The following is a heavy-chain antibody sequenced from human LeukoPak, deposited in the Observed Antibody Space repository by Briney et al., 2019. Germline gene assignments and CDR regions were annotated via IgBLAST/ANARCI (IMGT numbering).Heavy chain of an antibody. V-gene: IGHV4-59*01. CDR3: ARSFGIWDYYGMDV. CDR2: IYYSGST. CDR1: GGSISSYY. D-gene: IGHD3-10*01. Sequence: SETLSLTCTVSGGSISSYYRSWIRQPPGKGLEWIGYIYYSGSTNYNPSLKSRVTISVDTSKHQFSLKLSSVTAADTALYYCARSFGIWDYYGMDVWGQGTTVTVSS. J-gene: IGHJ6*02.